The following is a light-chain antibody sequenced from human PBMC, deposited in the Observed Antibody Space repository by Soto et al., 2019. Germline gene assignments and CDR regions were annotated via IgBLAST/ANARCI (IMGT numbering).Light chain of an antibody. CDR3: QQYGSSPVT. Sequence: DIVLTQSPGTLSLSPGERATLSCRASQTFASNYFAWYQQRAGQAPMLLIYGTCTRAAGVPPRFVGSGSGTDFTLTITSLDREDFAVYFCQQYGSSPVTFGGGTTV. CDR1: QTFASNY. CDR2: GTC. J-gene: IGKJ4*01. V-gene: IGKV3-20*01.